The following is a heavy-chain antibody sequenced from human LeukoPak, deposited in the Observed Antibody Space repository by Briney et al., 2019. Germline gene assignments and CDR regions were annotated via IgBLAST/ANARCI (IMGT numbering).Heavy chain of an antibody. D-gene: IGHD1-26*01. Sequence: GGSLRLSCAASGFTFSDYGMSWVRQAPGKGLEWASPITSTGATSYYADSVKGRFTISRDNSEGRLHLQMNSLRAEDTAIFYCAKQDGRGTYQYYFDYWGRGTLVTVSS. V-gene: IGHV3-23*01. CDR2: ITSTGATS. CDR1: GFTFSDYG. J-gene: IGHJ4*02. CDR3: AKQDGRGTYQYYFDY.